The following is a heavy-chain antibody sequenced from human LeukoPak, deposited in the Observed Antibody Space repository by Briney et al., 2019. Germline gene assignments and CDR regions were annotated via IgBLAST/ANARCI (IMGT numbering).Heavy chain of an antibody. CDR1: GYTFTSYY. Sequence: GASVKVSCKASGYTFTSYYMHWVRQAPGQGLEWMGIINPSGGSTSYAQKFQGRVTMTRDMSTSTAYMELSSLRSEDTAVYYCARSGWSSARHYYYYYYMDVWGKGNTVTVSS. CDR2: INPSGGST. CDR3: ARSGWSSARHYYYYYYMDV. J-gene: IGHJ6*03. D-gene: IGHD6-19*01. V-gene: IGHV1-46*01.